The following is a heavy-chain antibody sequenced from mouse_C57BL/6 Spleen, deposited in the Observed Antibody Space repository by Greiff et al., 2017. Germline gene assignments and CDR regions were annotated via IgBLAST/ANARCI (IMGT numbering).Heavy chain of an antibody. CDR1: GFTFTSYW. CDR2: IDPSDSYT. Sequence: QVQLQQPGAELVMPGASVKLSCKASGFTFTSYWMHWVKQRPGQGLEWIGEIDPSDSYTNYNQKFKGKSTLTVDKSSSTAYMQLSSLTSEDSAVYYCARGLLLLDYWGQGTTLTVSS. J-gene: IGHJ2*01. D-gene: IGHD2-1*01. V-gene: IGHV1-69*01. CDR3: ARGLLLLDY.